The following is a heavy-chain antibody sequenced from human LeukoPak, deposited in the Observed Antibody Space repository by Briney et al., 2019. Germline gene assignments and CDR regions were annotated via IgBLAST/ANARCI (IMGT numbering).Heavy chain of an antibody. Sequence: SETLSLACTVSGGSINNYYWSWIRQPPGKGLEWFGYIYSSGSTNYNPSLKSRVTISVDTSKNQFSLKLNSVTAADTAVYYCARVVGQDYYDSSGYYGGSWYFDLWGRGTLVTVSS. CDR2: IYSSGST. V-gene: IGHV4-59*01. D-gene: IGHD3-22*01. J-gene: IGHJ2*01. CDR3: ARVVGQDYYDSSGYYGGSWYFDL. CDR1: GGSINNYY.